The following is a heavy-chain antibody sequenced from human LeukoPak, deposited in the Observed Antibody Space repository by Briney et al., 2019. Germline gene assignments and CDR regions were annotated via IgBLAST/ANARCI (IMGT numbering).Heavy chain of an antibody. D-gene: IGHD3-10*01. J-gene: IGHJ3*02. CDR2: INAGNGNT. Sequence: ASVKVSCKASGYTFTSYAMHWVRQAPGQRLEWMGWINAGNGNTKYSQKFQGRVTITRDTSASTAYMELSSLRSENTAVYYCARDLSLWFGEFTSGAFDIWGQGTMVTVSS. CDR1: GYTFTSYA. V-gene: IGHV1-3*01. CDR3: ARDLSLWFGEFTSGAFDI.